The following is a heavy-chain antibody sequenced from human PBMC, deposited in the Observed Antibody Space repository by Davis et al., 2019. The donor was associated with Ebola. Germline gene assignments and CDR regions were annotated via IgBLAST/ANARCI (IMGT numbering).Heavy chain of an antibody. CDR3: ARGNYGDYIVLYYYNMDV. CDR2: IHYLGNT. V-gene: IGHV4-59*01. D-gene: IGHD4-17*01. Sequence: MPSETLSLTCTVSNGSIGGYYWSWIRQPPGKGLEWIGNIHYLGNTNYNPSLKSRVTMSVDTSKNQFSLKLSSVTAADTAVYYCARGNYGDYIVLYYYNMDVWGQGTTVTVSS. CDR1: NGSIGGYY. J-gene: IGHJ6*02.